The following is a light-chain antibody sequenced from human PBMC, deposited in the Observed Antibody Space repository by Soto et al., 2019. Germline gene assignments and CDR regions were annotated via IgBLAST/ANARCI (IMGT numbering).Light chain of an antibody. V-gene: IGKV1-9*01. CDR3: QQLNSYPPLT. Sequence: DIQLTQSPSFLSASVGDRVTITCRASQGISSYLAWYQQKPGKAPKLLIYAASTLQSGVPSRFSGSGSWKEFTLTISSLQPEDFATYYCQQLNSYPPLTFGQGTKVEIK. CDR1: QGISSY. J-gene: IGKJ1*01. CDR2: AAS.